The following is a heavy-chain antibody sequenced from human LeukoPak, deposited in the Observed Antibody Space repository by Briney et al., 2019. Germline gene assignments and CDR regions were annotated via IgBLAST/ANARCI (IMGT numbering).Heavy chain of an antibody. Sequence: GGSLRLSCAASGFTFSSYVMNWVRQAPGKGLEWVSSISSGGYTIYYADSVKGRFTISRDNAKNSLFLQMNGLRAEDTAVYYCARVRGYSGYVLGYWLDPWGQGTLVTVSS. J-gene: IGHJ5*02. CDR2: ISSGGYTI. D-gene: IGHD5-12*01. CDR1: GFTFSSYV. CDR3: ARVRGYSGYVLGYWLDP. V-gene: IGHV3-48*03.